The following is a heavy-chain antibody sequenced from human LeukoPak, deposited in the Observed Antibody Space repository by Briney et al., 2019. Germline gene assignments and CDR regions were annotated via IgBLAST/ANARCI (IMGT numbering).Heavy chain of an antibody. J-gene: IGHJ5*01. V-gene: IGHV4-34*01. D-gene: IGHD1-1*01. CDR1: GGSFSGYY. Sequence: PSETLSLTCAVYGGSFSGYYWSWIRQPPGKGLEWIGEINHSGSTNYNPSLKSRVTISVDTSKNQFSLKLSSVTAADTAVYYCARGSTTFDSWGQGTLVTVSS. CDR3: ARGSTTFDS. CDR2: INHSGST.